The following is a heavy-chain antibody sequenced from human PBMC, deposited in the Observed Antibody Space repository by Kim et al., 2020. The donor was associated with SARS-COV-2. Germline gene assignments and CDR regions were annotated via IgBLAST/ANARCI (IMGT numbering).Heavy chain of an antibody. CDR1: GGSVSSGGYY. J-gene: IGHJ6*02. CDR2: IYYSGST. D-gene: IGHD2-2*01. CDR3: ARLWGGTTSEYDYYGMDL. Sequence: SETLSLTCTVSGGSVSSGGYYWSWIRQHPGKGLEWIGYIYYSGSTYYNPSLKSRLTISKDTSKNQFSLKLTSVTAADTAVYYCARLWGGTTSEYDYYGMDLWGRETTVTVSS. V-gene: IGHV4-31*03.